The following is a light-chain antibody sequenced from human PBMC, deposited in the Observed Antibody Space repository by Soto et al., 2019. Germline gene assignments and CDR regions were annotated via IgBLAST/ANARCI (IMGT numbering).Light chain of an antibody. CDR1: SSDVGGYNY. J-gene: IGLJ2*01. CDR2: EVS. V-gene: IGLV2-8*01. Sequence: QSVLTQPPSASGSSGQSVTISCTGTSSDVGGYNYVSWYQQHPGKAPKLMISEVSKRPSGVPDRFSGSKSGNTASLTVSGLQAEDEADYYCSSFAGNNNLVFGGGTQLTVL. CDR3: SSFAGNNNLV.